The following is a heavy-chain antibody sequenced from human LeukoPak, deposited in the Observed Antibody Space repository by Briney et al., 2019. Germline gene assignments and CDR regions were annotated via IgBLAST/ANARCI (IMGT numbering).Heavy chain of an antibody. D-gene: IGHD3-10*01. J-gene: IGHJ4*02. V-gene: IGHV3-30*02. CDR1: GFTFSSYW. CDR3: AKDYYAEYYFDY. Sequence: GGSLRLSCAASGFTFSSYWMSWVRQAPGKGLEWVAFIRYDGSNKYYADSVKGRFTISRDNSKNTLYLQMNSLRAEDAAVYYCAKDYYAEYYFDYWGQGTLVTVSS. CDR2: IRYDGSNK.